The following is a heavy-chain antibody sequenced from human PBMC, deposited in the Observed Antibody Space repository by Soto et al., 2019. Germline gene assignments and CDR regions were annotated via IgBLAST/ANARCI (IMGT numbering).Heavy chain of an antibody. CDR2: ISYDGSNK. CDR1: GFTFSSYG. CDR3: AKGYGFGLIDYYYGMDV. J-gene: IGHJ6*02. V-gene: IGHV3-30*18. Sequence: PGGSLRLSCAASGFTFSSYGMHWVRQAPGKGLEWVAVISYDGSNKYYADSVKGRLTISRDNSKNTLYLQMNSLRAEDTAVYYCAKGYGFGLIDYYYGMDVWGQGTTVTVSS. D-gene: IGHD2-8*01.